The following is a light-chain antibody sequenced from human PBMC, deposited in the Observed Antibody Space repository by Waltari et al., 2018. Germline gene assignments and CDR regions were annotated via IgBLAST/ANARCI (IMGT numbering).Light chain of an antibody. CDR2: GAS. CDR1: QDIGNE. J-gene: IGKJ2*01. CDR3: LQDHDYPYS. Sequence: AIQLTQFPSSLSAAVGDRVTIICRASQDIGNELGWYQQKPGIAPKPLTYGASFLQDGVPSRFSGSGSGTDFTLTISSLQPEDFASYLCLQDHDYPYSFGHGTKLE. V-gene: IGKV1-6*01.